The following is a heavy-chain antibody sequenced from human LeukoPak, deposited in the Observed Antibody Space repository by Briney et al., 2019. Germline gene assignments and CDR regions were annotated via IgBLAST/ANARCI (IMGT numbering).Heavy chain of an antibody. J-gene: IGHJ4*02. Sequence: QPGGSLRLSCAASGFTFSSYAMHWVRQAPGKGLEWVAVIWYDGSNKYYADSVKGRFTISRDNSKNTLYLQMNSLRAEDTAVYYCARGNYYDILTGFDYWGQGTLVTVSS. CDR3: ARGNYYDILTGFDY. D-gene: IGHD3-9*01. CDR2: IWYDGSNK. V-gene: IGHV3-33*08. CDR1: GFTFSSYA.